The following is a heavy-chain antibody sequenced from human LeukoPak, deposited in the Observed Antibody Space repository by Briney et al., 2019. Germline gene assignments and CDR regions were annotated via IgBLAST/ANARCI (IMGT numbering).Heavy chain of an antibody. V-gene: IGHV1-2*02. CDR3: ARAPSPLSAAPDTHLDY. D-gene: IGHD2/OR15-2a*01. CDR2: IHPRSGGT. Sequence: ASVTVSCKSSGYTFTAYYMHWVRQAPGQGLEWMGWIHPRSGGTNYAPKFRGRVTMTRDTSPTTDYMDLTRLKSAGTAVYYCARAPSPLSAAPDTHLDYWGQGTLVAVSS. J-gene: IGHJ4*02. CDR1: GYTFTAYY.